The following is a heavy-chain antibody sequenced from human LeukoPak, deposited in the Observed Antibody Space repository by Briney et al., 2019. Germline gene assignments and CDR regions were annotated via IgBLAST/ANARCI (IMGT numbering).Heavy chain of an antibody. Sequence: PGRSLRLSCAASAFTSSSYAMHWVRPAPGKGLEWVSVISYDGSNKYYADSVKGRFSISRDNSKNTLYLQMSSLRAEDTAVYYCARVNQVILDLRYYGVDVWGQGTTVIVSS. D-gene: IGHD2-21*01. CDR2: ISYDGSNK. V-gene: IGHV3-30-3*01. CDR3: ARVNQVILDLRYYGVDV. J-gene: IGHJ6*02. CDR1: AFTSSSYA.